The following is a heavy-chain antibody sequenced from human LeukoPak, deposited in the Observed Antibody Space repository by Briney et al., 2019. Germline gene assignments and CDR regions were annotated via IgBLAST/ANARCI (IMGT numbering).Heavy chain of an antibody. Sequence: ASVKVSCKASGYTFTSYGISWARQAPGQGLEWMGWISAYNGNTNYAQKLQGRVTMTTDTSTSTAYMELRSLRSDDTAVYYCARDQPLYYYDSSGYYYPIDYWGQGTLVTVSS. CDR1: GYTFTSYG. V-gene: IGHV1-18*01. J-gene: IGHJ4*02. CDR2: ISAYNGNT. CDR3: ARDQPLYYYDSSGYYYPIDY. D-gene: IGHD3-22*01.